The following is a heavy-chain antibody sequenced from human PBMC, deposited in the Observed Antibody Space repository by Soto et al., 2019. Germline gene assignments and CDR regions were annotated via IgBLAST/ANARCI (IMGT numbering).Heavy chain of an antibody. CDR3: VRTSLVVAVATREDF. Sequence: EVQLVGSGGGLVQPGESLRLSCAASGFTFSNYWMHWVRQAPGKGLVWVSRIDSDGSRITYADFVKGRFTISRDNAKNTVYLHMNSLTAEDTAVYYCVRTSLVVAVATREDFWGQGTLLTVSS. D-gene: IGHD2-15*01. CDR2: IDSDGSRI. J-gene: IGHJ4*02. CDR1: GFTFSNYW. V-gene: IGHV3-74*01.